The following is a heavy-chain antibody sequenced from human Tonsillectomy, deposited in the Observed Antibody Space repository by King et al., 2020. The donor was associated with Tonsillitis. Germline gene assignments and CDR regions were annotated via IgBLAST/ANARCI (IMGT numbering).Heavy chain of an antibody. D-gene: IGHD3-9*01. Sequence: QLVQSGGGLVKPGGSLRLSCAASGFTFSNAWMNWVRQAPGKGLEWVGRIKSKTDGGTTDYAAPVKGRFTISRDDSKNTLYLQMNSLKTEDTAVYYCTTDPYDILTGLYYGIDVWGQGTTVTVSS. CDR2: IKSKTDGGTT. CDR1: GFTFSNAW. V-gene: IGHV3-15*01. CDR3: TTDPYDILTGLYYGIDV. J-gene: IGHJ6*02.